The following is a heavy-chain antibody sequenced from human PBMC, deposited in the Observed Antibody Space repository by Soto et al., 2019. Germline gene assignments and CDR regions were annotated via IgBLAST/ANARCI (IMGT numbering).Heavy chain of an antibody. D-gene: IGHD3-9*01. V-gene: IGHV3-30*18. Sequence: GGSLRLSCAASGFTFSSYGMHWVRQAPGKGLEWVAVISYDGSNKYYADSVKGRFTISRDNSKNTLYLQTNSLRAEDTAVYYCAKDVEPYYDILTGPDYWGQGTLVTVSS. CDR2: ISYDGSNK. CDR3: AKDVEPYYDILTGPDY. CDR1: GFTFSSYG. J-gene: IGHJ4*02.